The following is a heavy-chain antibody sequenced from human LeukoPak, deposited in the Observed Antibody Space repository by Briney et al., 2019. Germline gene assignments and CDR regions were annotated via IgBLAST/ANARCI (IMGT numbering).Heavy chain of an antibody. J-gene: IGHJ6*03. CDR3: TRIRRRNYVSGSYYNGGPHMDV. V-gene: IGHV3-30*19. CDR2: IVHDGSRQ. Sequence: GGSLRLSCAASGFTFSSYAMHWVRQAAGKGLDWVAFIVHDGSRQDYADSVRGRFTISRDNSKNTVYLQMNSLRPEDTAVYYCTRIRRRNYVSGSYYNGGPHMDVWGKGTTVTISS. CDR1: GFTFSSYA. D-gene: IGHD3-10*01.